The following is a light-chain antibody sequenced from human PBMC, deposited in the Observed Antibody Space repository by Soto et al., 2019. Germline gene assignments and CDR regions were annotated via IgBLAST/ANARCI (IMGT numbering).Light chain of an antibody. CDR2: GIS. Sequence: DSQLNQAPSSLSASVGARVTVTCRASQSFSTYLAWYQQKPGKVPKLLISGISTLQSGVPSRFSGSGYGTEFILTISSLQPEDFAVYYCQQYGSSGTFGQGTKVDI. V-gene: IGKV1-27*01. CDR3: QQYGSSGT. CDR1: QSFSTY. J-gene: IGKJ1*01.